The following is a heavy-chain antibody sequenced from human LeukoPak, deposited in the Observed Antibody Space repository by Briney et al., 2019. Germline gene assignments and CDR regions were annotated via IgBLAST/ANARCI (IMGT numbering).Heavy chain of an antibody. J-gene: IGHJ4*02. D-gene: IGHD3-22*01. V-gene: IGHV1-69*13. CDR1: GGTFSSYA. CDR2: IIPIFGTA. Sequence: ASVKVSCKASGGTFSSYAISWVRQAPGQGLEWMGGIIPIFGTANYAQKFQGRVTITANESTSTAYMELSSLRSEDTAVYYCAREGTYYDSSGYWSYWGQGTLVTVSS. CDR3: AREGTYYDSSGYWSY.